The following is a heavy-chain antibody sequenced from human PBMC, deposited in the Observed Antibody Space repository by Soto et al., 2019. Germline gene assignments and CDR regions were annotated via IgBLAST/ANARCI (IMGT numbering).Heavy chain of an antibody. CDR1: GYTSTSYG. D-gene: IGHD6-19*01. V-gene: IGHV1-18*01. CDR2: ISAYNGNT. CDR3: ARTYSSGWYWFDP. J-gene: IGHJ5*02. Sequence: ASVKVSCKASGYTSTSYGTSWVRQAPGQGLEWMGWISAYNGNTNYAQKLQGRVTMTTDTSTSTAYMELRSLRSDDTAVYYCARTYSSGWYWFDPWGQGTLVTVSS.